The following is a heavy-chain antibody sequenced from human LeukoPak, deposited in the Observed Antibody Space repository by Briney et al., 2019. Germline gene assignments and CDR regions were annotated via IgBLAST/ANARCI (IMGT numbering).Heavy chain of an antibody. CDR3: ARGGTGDDWLFP. J-gene: IGHJ5*02. D-gene: IGHD3-9*01. Sequence: ASVKVSCKASGYTFTSHDINWVRQATGQGLEWMGWMNPNSGNTGYAQKFQGRVTMTRNTSISAAYMELSSLRSEDTAVYYCARGGTGDDWLFPWGQGTLVTVSS. CDR1: GYTFTSHD. V-gene: IGHV1-8*01. CDR2: MNPNSGNT.